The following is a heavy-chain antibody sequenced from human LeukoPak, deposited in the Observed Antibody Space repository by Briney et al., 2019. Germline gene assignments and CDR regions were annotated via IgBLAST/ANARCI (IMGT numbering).Heavy chain of an antibody. J-gene: IGHJ4*02. CDR3: PSWRGLQSDFDF. D-gene: IGHD5-24*01. V-gene: IGHV3-7*01. CDR2: VEDGGIEK. Sequence: PGGSLRLSCSVSGFTYSEYSMGWGRQAPGKGLEWVANVEDGGIEKEYVDSVKGRFTISRDDAENLLYLQMNSLRAEDTALYLCPSWRGLQSDFDFWGQGTQVIVSS. CDR1: GFTYSEYS.